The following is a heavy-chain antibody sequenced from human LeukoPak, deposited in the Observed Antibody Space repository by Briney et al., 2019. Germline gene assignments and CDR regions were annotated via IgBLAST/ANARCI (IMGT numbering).Heavy chain of an antibody. D-gene: IGHD3-16*01. J-gene: IGHJ6*02. Sequence: GGSLRLSCAASGFSLSNHWMHWVRQAPGKGLVWLSRINGDGSSTTYADSVQGRFTIPRDNAKNTLYLQMSGLRAEDTALYYCARGGTFSYNAMDVWGQGTTVTVSS. V-gene: IGHV3-74*01. CDR3: ARGGTFSYNAMDV. CDR2: INGDGSST. CDR1: GFSLSNHW.